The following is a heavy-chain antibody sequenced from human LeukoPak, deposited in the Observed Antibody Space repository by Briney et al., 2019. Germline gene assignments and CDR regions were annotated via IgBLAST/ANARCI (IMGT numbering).Heavy chain of an antibody. J-gene: IGHJ4*02. V-gene: IGHV3-30*02. CDR3: VRDDGHHWFDF. CDR2: VRYDGSKG. Sequence: GGSLRLSCAASGFTFSSYDMHWVRQAPGKGLEWVALVRYDGSKGYCADSVKGRFTISRDNAKKSLFLQMNSLRDEDTAVYYCVRDDGHHWFDFWGQGTLVTVSS. CDR1: GFTFSSYD. D-gene: IGHD1-1*01.